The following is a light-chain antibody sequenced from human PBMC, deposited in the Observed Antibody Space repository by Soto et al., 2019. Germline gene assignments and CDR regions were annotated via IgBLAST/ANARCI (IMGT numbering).Light chain of an antibody. V-gene: IGLV1-51*01. Sequence: QSALTQPPSVSAAPGQRVTISCSGKSSNIGDNDVAWFRHPPGTAPELLIYDDTKRPSGIPDRISGSKSGTSATLGISGLQTGDEADYYCGTWDSSLSAVVFGGGTKVTVL. CDR1: SSNIGDND. J-gene: IGLJ3*02. CDR3: GTWDSSLSAVV. CDR2: DDT.